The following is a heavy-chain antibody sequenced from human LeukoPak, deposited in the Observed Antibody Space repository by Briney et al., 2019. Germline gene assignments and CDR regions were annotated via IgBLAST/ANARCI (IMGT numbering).Heavy chain of an antibody. V-gene: IGHV3-23*01. Sequence: HSGGSLRLSCAASGFTFNNYAMSWVRQAPGKGLEWVSVISGSGGSTNYADSVKGRFTISRDNSKNTLYLQMNSLKSEDTAVYYCAKLGSSGLQGYWGQGTLVTVSS. CDR3: AKLGSSGLQGY. CDR1: GFTFNNYA. CDR2: ISGSGGST. J-gene: IGHJ4*02. D-gene: IGHD6-6*01.